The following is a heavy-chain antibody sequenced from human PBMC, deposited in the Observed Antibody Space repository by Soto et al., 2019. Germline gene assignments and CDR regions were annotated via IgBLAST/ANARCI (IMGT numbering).Heavy chain of an antibody. CDR3: AIKYIYDSTGFH. CDR1: EYTFSKNW. Sequence: PGESLKISCEGSEYTFSKNWIHWVRQMPGKGLEWMGRIHPTDSYAHYSPSFQGHVTISVDKSISTAFLQWSALEASDTAMYYCAIKYIYDSTGFHWGPGTLVTVSS. J-gene: IGHJ4*02. CDR2: IHPTDSYA. V-gene: IGHV5-10-1*01. D-gene: IGHD3-22*01.